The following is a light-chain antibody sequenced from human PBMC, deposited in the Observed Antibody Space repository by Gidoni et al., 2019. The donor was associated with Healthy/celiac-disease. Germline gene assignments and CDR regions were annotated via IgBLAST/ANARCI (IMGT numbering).Light chain of an antibody. CDR1: KLGDNY. Sequence: SYELTQPPSVSVSPGQTASITCSGDKLGDNYACWYQQKPGQSPVLVIYQDSKRPSGIPERFSGSTSGNTATLTLSGTQAMDEADYYCQAWDSSTYVVFGGGTKLTVL. V-gene: IGLV3-1*01. J-gene: IGLJ2*01. CDR3: QAWDSSTYVV. CDR2: QDS.